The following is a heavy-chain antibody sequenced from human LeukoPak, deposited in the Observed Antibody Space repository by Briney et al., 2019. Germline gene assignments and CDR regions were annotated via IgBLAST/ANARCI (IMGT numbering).Heavy chain of an antibody. CDR1: GGSLSSSGYY. D-gene: IGHD1-26*01. CDR2: GYYSGST. V-gene: IGHV4-39*01. CDR3: ARHEYSGSYYGLSWFDP. Sequence: SETLSLTCTVSGGSLSSSGYYWGWIRQPPGKGLEWIASGYYSGSTYYNPSLKTRVTISVDTSKNQFSLKLSSVTAADTAVYYCARHEYSGSYYGLSWFDPWGQGTLVTVSS. J-gene: IGHJ5*02.